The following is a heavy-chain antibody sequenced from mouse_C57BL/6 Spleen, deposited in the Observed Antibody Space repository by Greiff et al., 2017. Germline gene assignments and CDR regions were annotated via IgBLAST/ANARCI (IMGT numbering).Heavy chain of an antibody. D-gene: IGHD4-1*01. Sequence: EVQVVESGGGLVQPGGSMKLSCAASGFTFSDAWMDWVRQSPEKGLEWVAEIRNKANNHATYYAESVKGRFTISRDDSKSSVYLQMNSLRAEDTGIYYCTLNWGGRYFDVWGTGTTVTVSS. CDR2: IRNKANNHAT. CDR3: TLNWGGRYFDV. CDR1: GFTFSDAW. V-gene: IGHV6-6*01. J-gene: IGHJ1*03.